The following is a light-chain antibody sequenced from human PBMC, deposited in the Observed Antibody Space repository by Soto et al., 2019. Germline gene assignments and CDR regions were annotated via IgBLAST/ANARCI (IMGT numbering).Light chain of an antibody. Sequence: QSALTQPASVSGSPGQSITISCTGTSSDVGGYNYVSWYQQHPGKAPKLMIYDVSNRPSGVSNRFSGSKSGNTASLTISGRQAEDESDYDCSSYTSSSLDVFGTGTKLTVL. CDR2: DVS. CDR3: SSYTSSSLDV. V-gene: IGLV2-14*01. CDR1: SSDVGGYNY. J-gene: IGLJ1*01.